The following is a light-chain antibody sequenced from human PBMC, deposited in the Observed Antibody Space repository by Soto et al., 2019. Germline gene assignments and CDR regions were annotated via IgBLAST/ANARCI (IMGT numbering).Light chain of an antibody. CDR1: QTLTTRF. CDR3: QQYADLPYT. V-gene: IGKV3-20*01. Sequence: EIVLTQSPGTLSLSPGERATLSCMASQTLTTRFLAWYQQKPGQAPRLLIYGASSRATSIPDRFSGSGSGTEYTLTISRLEPEDFAVYSCQQYADLPYTFGQGTPLEIK. J-gene: IGKJ2*01. CDR2: GAS.